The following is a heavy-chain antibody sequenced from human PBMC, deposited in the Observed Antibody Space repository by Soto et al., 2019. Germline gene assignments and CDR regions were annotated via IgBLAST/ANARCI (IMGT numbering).Heavy chain of an antibody. CDR3: AKVGPGYAFDI. CDR1: GFTFSSYA. V-gene: IGHV3-23*01. J-gene: IGHJ3*02. D-gene: IGHD3-16*01. Sequence: GGSLRLSCAASGFTFSSYAMHWVRQAPGKGLEWVAGMSAGGAGTYYADSVKGRFTISRDNSKNALYLQMNSLRAEDTAVYYCAKVGPGYAFDIWGQGTMVTVSS. CDR2: MSAGGAGT.